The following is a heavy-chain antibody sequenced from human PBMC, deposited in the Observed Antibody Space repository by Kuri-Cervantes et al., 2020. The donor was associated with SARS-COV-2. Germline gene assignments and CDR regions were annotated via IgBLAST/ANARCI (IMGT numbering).Heavy chain of an antibody. Sequence: AGSLRLTCAASGFTVSSNYLSWLRQAPGKGLEWVSVIYSSGSTYYPDSVKSRFTISRDNSKNTLYLHMNSLTAEDTAVYYCASGILYRWEGYFDYWGQGTLVTVSS. V-gene: IGHV3-53*01. CDR3: ASGILYRWEGYFDY. CDR1: GFTVSSNY. J-gene: IGHJ4*02. D-gene: IGHD2-15*01. CDR2: IYSSGST.